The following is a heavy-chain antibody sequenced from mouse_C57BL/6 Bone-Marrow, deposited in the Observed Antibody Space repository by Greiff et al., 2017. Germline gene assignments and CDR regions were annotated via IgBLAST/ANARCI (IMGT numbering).Heavy chain of an antibody. J-gene: IGHJ4*01. CDR1: GIDFSRYW. CDR2: INPDSSTI. CDR3: ARRRDGNSYAMDY. D-gene: IGHD2-1*01. Sequence: EVKLLESGGGLVQPGGSLKLSCAASGIDFSRYWMSWVRRAPGKGLDWIGEINPDSSTINYAPSLKDKFIISRDNAKNTLYLQMSKVRAEDTALYYCARRRDGNSYAMDYWGQGTAGTVSS. V-gene: IGHV4-1*01.